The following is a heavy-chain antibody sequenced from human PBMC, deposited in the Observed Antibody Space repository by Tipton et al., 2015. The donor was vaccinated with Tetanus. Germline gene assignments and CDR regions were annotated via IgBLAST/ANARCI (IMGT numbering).Heavy chain of an antibody. J-gene: IGHJ6*02. V-gene: IGHV4-31*02. CDR2: IYDSGGI. Sequence: LRLSCIVSGGSISSGGYYWSWVRQPPGKGLEWIGYIYDSGGIYYNPSLKSRVSISIDTSKNQFSLKLSSVTAADTAVYYCARERYIHYGMDVWGQGTTVTVSS. CDR1: GGSISSGGYY. CDR3: ARERYIHYGMDV. D-gene: IGHD1-1*01.